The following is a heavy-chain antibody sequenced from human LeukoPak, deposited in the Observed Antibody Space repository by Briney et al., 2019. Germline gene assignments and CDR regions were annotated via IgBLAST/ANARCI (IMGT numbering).Heavy chain of an antibody. Sequence: SETLSLTCAVYGGSFSGYYWSWIRQPPGKGLEWIGEINHSGSTNYNPSLKSRVTISVDTSKNQLSLKLSSVTAADTAVYYCARGHGYSSSWYYYGMDVWGQGTTVTVSS. CDR1: GGSFSGYY. J-gene: IGHJ6*02. D-gene: IGHD6-13*01. CDR3: ARGHGYSSSWYYYGMDV. V-gene: IGHV4-34*01. CDR2: INHSGST.